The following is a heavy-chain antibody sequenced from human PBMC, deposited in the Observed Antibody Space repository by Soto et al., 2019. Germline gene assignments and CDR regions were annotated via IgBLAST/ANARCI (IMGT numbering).Heavy chain of an antibody. D-gene: IGHD2-15*01. J-gene: IGHJ4*02. Sequence: PSETLSLTCTVSGDSVTSGSYYWSWIRQPPGKGLEWVGNVYYSGSTDFNPSLKSRVTISLDTSKNHFSLNLRSVTAADTAVYFCARLGYCSGGSCYMYYFDYWGQGTLVTVSS. V-gene: IGHV4-61*03. CDR2: VYYSGST. CDR3: ARLGYCSGGSCYMYYFDY. CDR1: GDSVTSGSYY.